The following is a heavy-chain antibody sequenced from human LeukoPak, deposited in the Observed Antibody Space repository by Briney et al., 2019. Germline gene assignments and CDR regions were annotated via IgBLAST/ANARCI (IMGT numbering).Heavy chain of an antibody. CDR2: ISGSGGST. V-gene: IGHV3-23*01. CDR3: AKSDDFWSGHFDY. D-gene: IGHD3-3*01. CDR1: GFTFSSYA. J-gene: IGHJ4*02. Sequence: GGSLRLSCAASGFTFSSYAMSWVRQAPGKGLEWVSAISGSGGSTYYADSVKGRFTISRDNSKNTLYLQMTSLRAEDTAVYYCAKSDDFWSGHFDYWGQGTLVTVSS.